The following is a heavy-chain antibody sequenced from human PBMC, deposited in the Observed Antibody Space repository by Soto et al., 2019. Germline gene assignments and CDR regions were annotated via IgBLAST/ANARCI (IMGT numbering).Heavy chain of an antibody. V-gene: IGHV3-30*18. D-gene: IGHD6-13*01. CDR3: AKDRKFRSIAAAGHYGMDV. J-gene: IGHJ6*02. CDR1: GFTFSSYG. CDR2: ISYDGSNK. Sequence: GGSLRLSCAASGFTFSSYGMHWVRQAPGKGLEWVAVISYDGSNKYYADSVKGRFTISRDNSKNTLYLQMNSLRAEDTAVYYCAKDRKFRSIAAAGHYGMDVWGQGTTVTVSS.